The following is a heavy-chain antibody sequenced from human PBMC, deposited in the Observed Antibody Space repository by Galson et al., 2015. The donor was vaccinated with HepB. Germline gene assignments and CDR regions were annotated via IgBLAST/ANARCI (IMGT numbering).Heavy chain of an antibody. D-gene: IGHD1-26*01. V-gene: IGHV3-30-3*01. CDR3: AREPKWYFDY. Sequence: SLRLSCAASGFTFSGYAMHWVRQAPGKGLEWVAVISYDGSNKYYADSVKGRFTISRDNSKNTLYLQMNSLRAEDTAVYYCAREPKWYFDYWGQGTLVTVSS. J-gene: IGHJ4*02. CDR2: ISYDGSNK. CDR1: GFTFSGYA.